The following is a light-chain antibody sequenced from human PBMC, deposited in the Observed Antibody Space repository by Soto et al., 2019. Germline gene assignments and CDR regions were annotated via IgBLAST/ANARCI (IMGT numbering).Light chain of an antibody. CDR3: QQYGSSLIT. V-gene: IGKV3-20*01. Sequence: EIVLTQSPGTLSLSPGERATLSCRASQSVSSSYLAWYQQKPGQAPRLLIYGASSRATGIPDRFSGSGSGTDFTLTLSRLEPEDFAVYYCQQYGSSLITFGQWTRLEIK. CDR2: GAS. J-gene: IGKJ5*01. CDR1: QSVSSSY.